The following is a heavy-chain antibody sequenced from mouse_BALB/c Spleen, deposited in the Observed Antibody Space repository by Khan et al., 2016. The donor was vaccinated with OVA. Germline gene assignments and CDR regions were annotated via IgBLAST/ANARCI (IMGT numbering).Heavy chain of an antibody. CDR2: INTNTGEP. V-gene: IGHV9-3*02. D-gene: IGHD1-1*01. J-gene: IGHJ2*02. Sequence: QIQLVQSGPELKKPGETVKISCKASGYTFTNYGMNWLKQAPGKGFKWMGWINTNTGEPTYAEEFKGRFAFYLETSANTAYLQINNLKNEDTSTYFCAKEITSLFAYWGQGTSLTVSS. CDR3: AKEITSLFAY. CDR1: GYTFTNYG.